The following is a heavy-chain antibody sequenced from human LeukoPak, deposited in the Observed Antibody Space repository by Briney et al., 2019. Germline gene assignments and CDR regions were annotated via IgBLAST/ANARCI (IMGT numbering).Heavy chain of an antibody. CDR1: GYTFTRYD. CDR2: MNPNRGDT. CDR3: ARGLWGDFWSGDYYYYYMDV. J-gene: IGHJ6*03. Sequence: ASVKVSCKASGYTFTRYDINWVRQATGQGLEWMGWMNPNRGDTGYGQKFQGRVTITRNTSISTAYMELSSLRSEDTAVYYCARGLWGDFWSGDYYYYYMDVWGKGTTVTVSS. V-gene: IGHV1-8*03. D-gene: IGHD3-3*01.